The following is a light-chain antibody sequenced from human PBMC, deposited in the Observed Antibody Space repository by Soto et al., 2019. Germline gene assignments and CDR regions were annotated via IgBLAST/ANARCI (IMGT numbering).Light chain of an antibody. CDR2: YDS. CDR3: QVWDSSSDHPGV. CDR1: NIGSKG. V-gene: IGLV3-21*04. Sequence: SYELTQPPSVSVAPGKTARITCGGNNIGSKGVHWYQQKPGQAPVVVISYDSDRPSGIPERFSGSSSGNTATLTISRVEAGDEADYYCQVWDSSSDHPGVFGGGTKLTVL. J-gene: IGLJ2*01.